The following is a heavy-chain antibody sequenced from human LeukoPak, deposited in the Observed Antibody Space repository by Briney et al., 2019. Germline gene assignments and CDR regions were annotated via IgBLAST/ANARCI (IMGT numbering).Heavy chain of an antibody. CDR3: GKTTVGHSSGRYPGWPVDY. J-gene: IGHJ4*02. V-gene: IGHV3-23*01. D-gene: IGHD3-22*01. CDR2: IFGSGGSP. CDR1: GFTFNSYA. Sequence: GGSLRLSCAASGFTFNSYAMYWVRQAPGKGLEWISGIFGSGGSPHYADSVKGRFTISRDNFQNTVYLQLGSLRVEDTAVYYCGKTTVGHSSGRYPGWPVDYWGQGALVTVSS.